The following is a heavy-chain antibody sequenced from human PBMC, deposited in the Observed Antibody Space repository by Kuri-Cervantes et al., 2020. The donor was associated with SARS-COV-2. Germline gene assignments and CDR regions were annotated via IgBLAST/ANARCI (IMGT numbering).Heavy chain of an antibody. CDR2: ISGSGGST. D-gene: IGHD3-10*01. CDR3: ASHSGLY. J-gene: IGHJ4*02. Sequence: GESLKISCAASGFTFSSYAMSWVRQAPGKGLEWVSAISGSGGSTYYADSVKGRFTISRDNAKNSLFLQMNSLRAEDTAVYYCASHSGLYWGQGTLVTVSS. CDR1: GFTFSSYA. V-gene: IGHV3-23*01.